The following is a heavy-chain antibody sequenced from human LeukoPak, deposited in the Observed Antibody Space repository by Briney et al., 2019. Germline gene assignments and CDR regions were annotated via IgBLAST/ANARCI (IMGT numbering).Heavy chain of an antibody. CDR3: AREALYYDFWSGHIRWFDP. D-gene: IGHD3-3*01. V-gene: IGHV3-7*01. Sequence: GGSLRLSCAASGFTFSSYWMSWVRQAPGKGLEWVANIKQDGSEKYYVDSVKGRFTISRDNAKNSLYLQMNSLRAEDTAVYYCAREALYYDFWSGHIRWFDPWGQGILVTVSS. CDR2: IKQDGSEK. J-gene: IGHJ5*02. CDR1: GFTFSSYW.